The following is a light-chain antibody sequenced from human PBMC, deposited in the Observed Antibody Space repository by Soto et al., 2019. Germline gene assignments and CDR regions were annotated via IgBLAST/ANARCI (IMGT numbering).Light chain of an antibody. CDR3: SSYTSSSTYV. CDR1: SSDVGSSNG. J-gene: IGLJ1*01. CDR2: DVN. V-gene: IGLV2-18*02. Sequence: QSVLTQPPSVSGSPGQSVTISCTGTSSDVGSSNGVSWYQQPPGTAPKLMIYDVNNRPSGVPDRFSGSKSGNTASLTISGLQAEDEADYYCSSYTSSSTYVFGTGTKVTVL.